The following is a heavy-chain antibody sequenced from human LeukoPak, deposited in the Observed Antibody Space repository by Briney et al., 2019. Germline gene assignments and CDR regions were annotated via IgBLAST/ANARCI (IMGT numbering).Heavy chain of an antibody. Sequence: GGSLRLSCAASGFTFSNAWMNWVRQAPGKGLEWVGRIKSKTDGGTTDYAAPVKGRFTISRDDSKNTLYLQMNSLKTEDTAVYYCTAEHEYSSGWDYWGQGTLVTVSS. CDR2: IKSKTDGGTT. V-gene: IGHV3-15*07. CDR1: GFTFSNAW. D-gene: IGHD6-19*01. J-gene: IGHJ4*02. CDR3: TAEHEYSSGWDY.